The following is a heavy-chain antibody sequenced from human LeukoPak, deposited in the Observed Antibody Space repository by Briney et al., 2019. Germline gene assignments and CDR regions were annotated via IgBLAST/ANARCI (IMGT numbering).Heavy chain of an antibody. CDR1: GFTFSSYE. D-gene: IGHD6-6*01. J-gene: IGHJ4*02. CDR2: ISSSGSTI. CDR3: ARDSYSSSWDY. Sequence: GGSLRLSCAAAGFTFSSYEMNWVRQAPGKGLAWVSYISSSGSTIYYADAVKGRFTISRDNAKNSLYLQMNSLRAEDTAVYYCARDSYSSSWDYWGQGTLVTVSS. V-gene: IGHV3-48*03.